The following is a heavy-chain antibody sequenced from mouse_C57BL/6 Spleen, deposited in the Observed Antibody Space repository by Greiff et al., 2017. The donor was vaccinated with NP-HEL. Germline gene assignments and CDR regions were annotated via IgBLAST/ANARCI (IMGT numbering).Heavy chain of an antibody. CDR1: GYTFTSYG. CDR3: ARIPRYYYGSSYGWYFDV. V-gene: IGHV1-81*01. Sequence: VQLQQSGAELARPGASVKLSCKASGYTFTSYGISWVKQRTGQGLEWIGEIYPRSGNTYYNEKFKGKATLTADKSSSTAYMELRSLTSEDSAVYFCARIPRYYYGSSYGWYFDVWGTGTTVTVSS. J-gene: IGHJ1*03. CDR2: IYPRSGNT. D-gene: IGHD1-1*01.